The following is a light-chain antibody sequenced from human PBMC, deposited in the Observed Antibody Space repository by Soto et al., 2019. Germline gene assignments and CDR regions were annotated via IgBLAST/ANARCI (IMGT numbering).Light chain of an antibody. J-gene: IGKJ1*01. Sequence: DIQMTQSPSTLSGSVGDRVTFLSGASQTISSWLAWYQQKPGKAPKLLIYKASTLKSGVPSRFSGSGSGTEFTLTISSLQPDDFATYYCQHYNSYSEAFGQGTKVDIK. CDR1: QTISSW. CDR2: KAS. CDR3: QHYNSYSEA. V-gene: IGKV1-5*03.